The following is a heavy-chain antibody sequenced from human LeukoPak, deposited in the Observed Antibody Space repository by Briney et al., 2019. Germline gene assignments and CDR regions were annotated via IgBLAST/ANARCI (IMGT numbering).Heavy chain of an antibody. V-gene: IGHV3-53*01. CDR3: ARHAVEDSSGWFDP. Sequence: PGGSLRLSCAASGFSVSSNYMSWVRQAPGKGLEWVSIIYSGGTTYYADSVKGRFTVSRDNSKNTLYLQMNSLRAEDTAVYYCARHAVEDSSGWFDPWGQGTLVTVSS. CDR1: GFSVSSNY. J-gene: IGHJ5*02. D-gene: IGHD2-21*01. CDR2: IYSGGTT.